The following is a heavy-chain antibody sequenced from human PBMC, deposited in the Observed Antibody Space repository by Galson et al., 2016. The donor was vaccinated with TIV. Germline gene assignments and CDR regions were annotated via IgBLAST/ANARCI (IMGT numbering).Heavy chain of an antibody. CDR3: AQAGAGLRYFDWLFDAFDI. V-gene: IGHV1-2*06. CDR1: GYSFTGYY. CDR2: INPSNDVT. J-gene: IGHJ3*02. D-gene: IGHD3-9*01. Sequence: SVKVSCKASGYSFTGYYMHWVRQAPGQGLEWLGRINPSNDVTDYAQNFQGRVTLTRDTSITTVYMELSSLRSDDTAVYYCAQAGAGLRYFDWLFDAFDILGEGTMVAVSS.